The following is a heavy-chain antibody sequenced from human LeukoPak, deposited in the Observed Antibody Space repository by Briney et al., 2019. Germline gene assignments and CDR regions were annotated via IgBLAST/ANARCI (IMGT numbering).Heavy chain of an antibody. V-gene: IGHV3-23*01. CDR2: ISGSGGST. J-gene: IGHJ4*02. Sequence: PGGSLRLSCAASGFTFSSYAMSWVRQAPGKGLEWVSAISGSGGSTYYADSVKGRFTISRDNSKNTLYLQMDSLRAEDTAVYYCAKDRVSIYYYDSSGDRWGQGTLVTVSS. D-gene: IGHD3-22*01. CDR1: GFTFSSYA. CDR3: AKDRVSIYYYDSSGDR.